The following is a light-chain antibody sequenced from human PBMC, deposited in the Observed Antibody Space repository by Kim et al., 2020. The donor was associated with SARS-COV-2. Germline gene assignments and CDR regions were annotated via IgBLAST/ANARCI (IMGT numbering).Light chain of an antibody. CDR2: GNT. J-gene: IGLJ3*02. CDR1: SSNIGANYD. CDR3: QSYDSSLSASV. V-gene: IGLV1-40*01. Sequence: QRVTRSCHGSSSNIGANYDVHWYQQLPGTAPKLLIHGNTNRPSGVPDRFSGSKSGTSASLAITGLQAEDEADYYRQSYDSSLSASVFGGGTQLTVL.